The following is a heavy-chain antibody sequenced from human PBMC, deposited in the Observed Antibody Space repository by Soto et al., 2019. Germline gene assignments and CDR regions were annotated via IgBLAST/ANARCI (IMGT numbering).Heavy chain of an antibody. D-gene: IGHD1-7*01. CDR1: GGSISSGGYS. CDR2: IYHSGST. V-gene: IGHV4-30-2*01. CDR3: ARGLRWNYYFDY. Sequence: SETLSLTCAVSGGSISSGGYSWSWIRQPPGKGLEWIGYIYHSGSTYYNPSLKSRVTISVDRSKNQFSLKLSSVTAADTAVYYCARGLRWNYYFDYWGQGTLVTVSS. J-gene: IGHJ4*02.